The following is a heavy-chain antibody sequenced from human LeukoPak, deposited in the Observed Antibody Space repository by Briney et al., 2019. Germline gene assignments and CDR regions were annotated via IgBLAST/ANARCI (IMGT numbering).Heavy chain of an antibody. CDR3: ARGSASYPPYYYHMDI. V-gene: IGHV3-23*01. CDR1: GFTFNNYA. J-gene: IGHJ6*03. D-gene: IGHD3-10*01. CDR2: IRGGVT. Sequence: GGSLRLXCAASGFTFNNYAMNRVRQAPGKGLEWVSAIRGGVTYYTDSVKGRFTISRDNSKHTLYLQMNSPRAEDTAVYYCARGSASYPPYYYHMDIWGKGTTVTVSS.